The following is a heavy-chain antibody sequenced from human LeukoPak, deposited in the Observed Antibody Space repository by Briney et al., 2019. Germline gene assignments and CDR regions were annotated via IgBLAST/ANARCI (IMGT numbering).Heavy chain of an antibody. Sequence: SETLSLTCTVSGGSISSSSYYWGWVRQPPGKGPEWIGTIFYTGSTYYNPSLKSRVTISVDTSKNQFSLKLSSVTAADTAVYYCARMMSTVTTFDIWGQGTMVTVSS. CDR2: IFYTGST. V-gene: IGHV4-39*01. J-gene: IGHJ3*02. CDR1: GGSISSSSYY. D-gene: IGHD4-17*01. CDR3: ARMMSTVTTFDI.